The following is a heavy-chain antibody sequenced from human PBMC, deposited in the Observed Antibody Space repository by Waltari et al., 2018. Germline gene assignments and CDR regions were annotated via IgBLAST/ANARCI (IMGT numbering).Heavy chain of an antibody. D-gene: IGHD5-12*01. CDR1: GYTFTSYY. CDR2: INPSGGST. V-gene: IGHV1-46*01. Sequence: QVQLVQSGAEVKKPGASVKVSCKASGYTFTSYYMHWVRQAPGQGPEWMGIINPSGGSTSYAQKFQGRVTMTRDTSTSTVYMELSSLRSEDTAVYYCTREGRGVGGMATIIGTLDYWGQGTLVTVSS. J-gene: IGHJ4*02. CDR3: TREGRGVGGMATIIGTLDY.